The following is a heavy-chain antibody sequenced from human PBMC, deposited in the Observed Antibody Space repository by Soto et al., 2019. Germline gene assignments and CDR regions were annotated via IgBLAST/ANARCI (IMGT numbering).Heavy chain of an antibody. Sequence: ASVKVSCKASGYIFTSYAIHWVRQAPGQRLEWMGWINVGNRNTKYSENLQGRVTITWDTSASTAYMELSSLRSEGTTVYYCARGAEGGYNYGFFDYWGQGTLVTVSS. CDR3: ARGAEGGYNYGFFDY. D-gene: IGHD5-12*01. V-gene: IGHV1-3*01. CDR2: INVGNRNT. J-gene: IGHJ4*02. CDR1: GYIFTSYA.